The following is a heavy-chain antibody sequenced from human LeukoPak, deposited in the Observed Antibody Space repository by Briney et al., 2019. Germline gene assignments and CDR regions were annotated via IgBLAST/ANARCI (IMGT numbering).Heavy chain of an antibody. D-gene: IGHD2-15*01. Sequence: EASVKVSSTASGYTFTSYGISWVRQAPGQGLEWMGWISAYNGNTNYAQKLQGRVTMTTDTSTSTAYMELRSLRSDDTAVYYCARAKRGCSGGSCYVLTPYYFDYWGQGTLVTVSS. V-gene: IGHV1-18*01. J-gene: IGHJ4*02. CDR2: ISAYNGNT. CDR1: GYTFTSYG. CDR3: ARAKRGCSGGSCYVLTPYYFDY.